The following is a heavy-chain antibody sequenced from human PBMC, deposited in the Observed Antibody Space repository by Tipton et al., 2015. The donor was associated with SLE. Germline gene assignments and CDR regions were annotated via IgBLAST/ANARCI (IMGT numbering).Heavy chain of an antibody. D-gene: IGHD1-26*01. Sequence: GSLRLSCAASGFTFDDYTMHWVRQAPGKGLEWVSLISWCGGSTYYADSVKGRFTISRDNSKNSLYLPMNSLRTEDTALYYCANDIRRWELLNYYGMDVWGQGTTVTVSS. V-gene: IGHV3-43*01. CDR1: GFTFDDYT. J-gene: IGHJ6*02. CDR2: ISWCGGST. CDR3: ANDIRRWELLNYYGMDV.